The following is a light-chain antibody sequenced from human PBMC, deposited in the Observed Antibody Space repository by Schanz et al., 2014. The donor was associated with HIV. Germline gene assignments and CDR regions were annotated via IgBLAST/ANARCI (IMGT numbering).Light chain of an antibody. V-gene: IGLV4-69*01. CDR2: LNRDGSH. J-gene: IGLJ3*02. Sequence: QLVLTQSPSASASLGGSVKLTCTLSSGQSGLAPALHQQQPEKGPRHLMKLNRDGSHTKGDGIPDRFSGSSSGAERYLTISSLQSEDEAAYYCQTWGTGIWVFGGGTKLTVL. CDR3: QTWGTGIWV. CDR1: SGQSGLA.